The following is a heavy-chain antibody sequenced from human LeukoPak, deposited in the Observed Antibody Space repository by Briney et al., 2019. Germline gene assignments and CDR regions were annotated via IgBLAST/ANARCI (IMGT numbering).Heavy chain of an antibody. CDR1: GFTFSSYS. CDR3: ARQKYYYDSSGYYGEPRY. V-gene: IGHV3-21*04. J-gene: IGHJ4*02. D-gene: IGHD3-22*01. Sequence: PGGSLRLSCAASGFTFSSYSMNWVRQAPGKGLEWVSSISSSSSYIYYADSVKGRFTISRDNSKNTLYLQMNSLRAEDTAVYYCARQKYYYDSSGYYGEPRYWGQGTLVTVSS. CDR2: ISSSSSYI.